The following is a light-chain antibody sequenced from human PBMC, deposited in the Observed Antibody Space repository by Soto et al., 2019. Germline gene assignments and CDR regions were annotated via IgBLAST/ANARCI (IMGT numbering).Light chain of an antibody. J-gene: IGLJ1*01. V-gene: IGLV2-14*01. Sequence: QSALTQPASVSGSPGQSITISCTGTSSDVGGYKYVSWYQQYPGKAPKLMIYDVSNRPSGVSNRFSGSKSGNTASLTISGLQAEDEADYYGSSYTSSSPYVFGTGTKLTVL. CDR3: SSYTSSSPYV. CDR1: SSDVGGYKY. CDR2: DVS.